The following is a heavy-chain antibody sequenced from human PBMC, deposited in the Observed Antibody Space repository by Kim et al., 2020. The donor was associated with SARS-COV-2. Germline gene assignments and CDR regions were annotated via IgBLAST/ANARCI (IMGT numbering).Heavy chain of an antibody. CDR1: GGSISSSSYY. D-gene: IGHD3-10*01. Sequence: SETLSLTCTVSGGSISSSSYYWGWIRQPPGKGLEWIGSIYYSGSTYYNPSLKSRVTISVDTSKNQFSLKLSSVTAADTAVYYCAREGVTANYRIHWFDPWGQGTLVTVSS. CDR2: IYYSGST. CDR3: AREGVTANYRIHWFDP. V-gene: IGHV4-39*02. J-gene: IGHJ5*02.